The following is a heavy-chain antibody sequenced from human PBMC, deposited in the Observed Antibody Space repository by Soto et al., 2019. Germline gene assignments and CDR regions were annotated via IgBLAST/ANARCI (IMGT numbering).Heavy chain of an antibody. V-gene: IGHV3-53*01. CDR3: ARVDYGDYGWYFDL. Sequence: EVQLVESGGGLIQPGGSLRLSCAASGFTVTNKYMTWVRQGRGKGLEWVSVIYSGGSTSYADSAKGRFTISRDNSKNILYLQMNSLRAEDTAVYYCARVDYGDYGWYFDLWGRGTLVTVSS. CDR1: GFTVTNKY. J-gene: IGHJ2*01. CDR2: IYSGGST. D-gene: IGHD4-17*01.